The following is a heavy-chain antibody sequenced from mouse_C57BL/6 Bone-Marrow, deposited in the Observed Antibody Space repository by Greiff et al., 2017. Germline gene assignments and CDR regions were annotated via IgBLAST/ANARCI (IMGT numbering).Heavy chain of an antibody. D-gene: IGHD2-3*01. CDR3: ARRADDGYYVWYFDV. Sequence: QVQLQQSDAELVKPGASVKISCKVSGYTFTDHTIHWMKQRPEQGLEWIGYIYPRDGSTKYNEKFKGKATLTADESSSTAYMQLNSLTSEDSAVYFCARRADDGYYVWYFDVWGTGTTVTVSS. CDR1: GYTFTDHT. V-gene: IGHV1-78*01. CDR2: IYPRDGST. J-gene: IGHJ1*03.